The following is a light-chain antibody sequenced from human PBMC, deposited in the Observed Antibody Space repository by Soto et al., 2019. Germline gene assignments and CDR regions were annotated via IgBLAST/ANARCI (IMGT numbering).Light chain of an antibody. Sequence: QPVLTQSSSASASLGSSVKLTCTLSSGHSSYIIAWHQQQPGKAPRYLIKLGGSGSFNKGSGVPDRFSGSSSGADRYLTISNLQFEDEADYYCETWDSNTRVFGGGTKLTVL. J-gene: IGLJ3*02. V-gene: IGLV4-60*02. CDR1: SGHSSYI. CDR2: LGGSGSF. CDR3: ETWDSNTRV.